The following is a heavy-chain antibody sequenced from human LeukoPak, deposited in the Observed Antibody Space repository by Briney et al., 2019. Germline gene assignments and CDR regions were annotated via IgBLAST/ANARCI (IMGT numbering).Heavy chain of an antibody. V-gene: IGHV4-34*01. D-gene: IGHD3-10*01. CDR1: GGSFSGYY. J-gene: IGHJ5*02. Sequence: SETLSLTCAVYGGSFSGYYWSWIRQPPGKGLEWIGEINHSGSTNYNPSLKSRVTISVDTSKNQFSLKLSSVAAADAAVYYCARLVRGVPSWGQGTLVTVSS. CDR3: ARLVRGVPS. CDR2: INHSGST.